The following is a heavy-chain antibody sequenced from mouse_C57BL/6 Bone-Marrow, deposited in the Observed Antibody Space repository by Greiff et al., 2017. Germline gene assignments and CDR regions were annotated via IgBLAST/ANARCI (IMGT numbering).Heavy chain of an antibody. D-gene: IGHD1-1*01. CDR2: ISPRDGST. CDR1: GYTFTSYD. CDR3: ARLEFDGSSGDWYFDV. V-gene: IGHV1-85*01. Sequence: QVQLKQSGPELVKPGASVKLSCKASGYTFTSYDINWVKQRPGQGLEWIGWISPRDGSTKYNEKFKGKAILIVDTSSSTAYMELHSLTSEDSAVYFGARLEFDGSSGDWYFDVWGTGTTVTVSS. J-gene: IGHJ1*03.